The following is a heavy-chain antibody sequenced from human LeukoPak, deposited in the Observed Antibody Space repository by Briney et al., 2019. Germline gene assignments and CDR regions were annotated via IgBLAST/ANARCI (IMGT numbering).Heavy chain of an antibody. CDR1: GYTFTGYY. CDR2: INPNSGGT. D-gene: IGHD6-19*01. CDR3: ARAGQFYYYGMDV. V-gene: IGHV1-2*02. Sequence: ASVKVSCKASGYTFTGYYMHWVRQAPGRGLEWMGWINPNSGGTNYAQKFQGRVTMTRDTSISTAYMELSRLISDDTAVYYCARAGQFYYYGMDVWGQGTTVTVSS. J-gene: IGHJ6*02.